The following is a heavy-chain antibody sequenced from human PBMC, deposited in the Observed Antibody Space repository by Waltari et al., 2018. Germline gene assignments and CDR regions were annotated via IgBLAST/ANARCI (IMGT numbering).Heavy chain of an antibody. CDR2: MNPNSGNT. Sequence: QVQLVPSGAEVKQPGASVKVSCKASGYTFTSYHITWVRQATGQGLEGMGWMNPNSGNTGYAQKFQGRVTMTRNTSISTAYMELSILRSEDTAVYYCARTDHGDYHYWGQGTLVTVSS. D-gene: IGHD4-17*01. CDR1: GYTFTSYH. J-gene: IGHJ4*02. V-gene: IGHV1-8*02. CDR3: ARTDHGDYHY.